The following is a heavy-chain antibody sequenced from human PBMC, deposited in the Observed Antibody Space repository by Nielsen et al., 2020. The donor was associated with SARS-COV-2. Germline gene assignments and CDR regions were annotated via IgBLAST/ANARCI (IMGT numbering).Heavy chain of an antibody. Sequence: SETLSLTCTVSGGSISSYYWSWIRQPPGKGLEWIGYIYYSGSTNYNPSLKSRVTISVDTSKNQFSLKLSPVTAADTAVYYCARTDVDYSNGNYYGMDVWGQGTTVTVSS. CDR2: IYYSGST. CDR1: GGSISSYY. CDR3: ARTDVDYSNGNYYGMDV. J-gene: IGHJ6*02. D-gene: IGHD4-11*01. V-gene: IGHV4-59*01.